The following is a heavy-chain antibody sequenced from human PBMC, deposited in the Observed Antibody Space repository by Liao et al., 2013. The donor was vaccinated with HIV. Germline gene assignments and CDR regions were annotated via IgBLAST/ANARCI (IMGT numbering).Heavy chain of an antibody. CDR1: GGSINSGSYY. V-gene: IGHV4-61*02. Sequence: QVQLQESGPGLVKPSQTLSLTCSVSGGSINSGSYYWSWIRQPAGKGLEWIGLIYTSGSANYNPSLKSRVTISVDTSKNQFSLTLDAVTAADTAVYYCAAEGGYNYGPSDWYFDLWGRGTLVTVSS. J-gene: IGHJ2*01. D-gene: IGHD5-18*01. CDR3: AAEGGYNYGPSDWYFDL. CDR2: IYTSGSA.